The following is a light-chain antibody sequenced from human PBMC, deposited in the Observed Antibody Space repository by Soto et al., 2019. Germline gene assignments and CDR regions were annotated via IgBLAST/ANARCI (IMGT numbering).Light chain of an antibody. CDR3: QQHGGSPPYT. J-gene: IGKJ2*01. V-gene: IGKV3-20*01. Sequence: EIVLTQSPGTLSLSPGERVTLSCRASQSVTSSSLAWYQQKPGQAPRLLIYGASNRATGIPDRFSGSGSGADFTLTISRLEPEDIAVYYCQQHGGSPPYTFGRGTKLEIK. CDR1: QSVTSSS. CDR2: GAS.